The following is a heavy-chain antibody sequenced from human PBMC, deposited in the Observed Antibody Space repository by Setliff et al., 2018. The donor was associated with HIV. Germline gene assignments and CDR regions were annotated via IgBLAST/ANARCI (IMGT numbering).Heavy chain of an antibody. J-gene: IGHJ4*02. CDR2: IYTSGST. D-gene: IGHD6-13*01. CDR3: ARETSSSWFDY. Sequence: PSETLSLTCTVSGGSISSYSWSWIRQPPGKGLEWIGYIYTSGSTNYNPSLKSRVTMSVGTSKNQYSLKVNSVTAADTAVYYCARETSSSWFDYWGQGSLVTVSS. V-gene: IGHV4-4*08. CDR1: GGSISSYS.